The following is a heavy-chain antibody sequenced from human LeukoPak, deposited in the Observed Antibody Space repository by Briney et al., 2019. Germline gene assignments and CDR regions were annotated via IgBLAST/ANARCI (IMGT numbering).Heavy chain of an antibody. Sequence: PGGSLRLSCAASGFTFSSYRMNWVRQAPGKGLEWVSYISGSSSTIYYADSVKGRFTISRDNAKNSLYLQMDSLRDEDTAVYYCARCAYGEDYFDYWGQGTPVTVSS. D-gene: IGHD4-17*01. J-gene: IGHJ4*02. V-gene: IGHV3-48*02. CDR1: GFTFSSYR. CDR2: ISGSSSTI. CDR3: ARCAYGEDYFDY.